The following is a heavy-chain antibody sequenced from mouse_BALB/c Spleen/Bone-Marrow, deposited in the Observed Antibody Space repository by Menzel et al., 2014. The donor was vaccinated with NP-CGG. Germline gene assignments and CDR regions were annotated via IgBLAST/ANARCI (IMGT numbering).Heavy chain of an antibody. V-gene: IGHV4-1*02. J-gene: IGHJ2*01. D-gene: IGHD2-1*01. CDR3: ARGNYYGHLDY. CDR1: GFDFSRYW. CDR2: INPDSSTI. Sequence: DVQLVESGGGLVQPGGSLKLSCAASGFDFSRYWMSWVRQAPGKGLEWIGEINPDSSTINYTPSLKDKFIISRDNAKNTLFLQMSKVRSEDTALYYCARGNYYGHLDYWGQGTTLTVSS.